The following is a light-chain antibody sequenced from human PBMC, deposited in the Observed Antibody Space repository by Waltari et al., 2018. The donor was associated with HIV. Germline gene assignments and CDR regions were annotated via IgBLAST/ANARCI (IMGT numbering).Light chain of an antibody. V-gene: IGLV1-40*01. J-gene: IGLJ3*02. CDR1: RSNIGARYD. CDR3: QSYDSTLSGSDWV. Sequence: QSVLTQPPSVSGAPGQRVNLSCTGSRSNIGARYDVHWYQQLPGTAPKLLIYGNNRRSSGVPHRFSGSKSDTSASLAITGLQSEDEADYYCQSYDSTLSGSDWVFGGGTKLTVL. CDR2: GNN.